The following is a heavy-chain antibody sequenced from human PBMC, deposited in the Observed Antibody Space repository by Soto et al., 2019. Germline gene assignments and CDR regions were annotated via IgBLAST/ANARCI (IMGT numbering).Heavy chain of an antibody. CDR1: GYTFTGYY. J-gene: IGHJ6*02. V-gene: IGHV1-2*04. CDR2: INPNSGGT. CDR3: ARDLLSPQQQYYYYGMDV. D-gene: IGHD6-13*01. Sequence: ASVKVSCKASGYTFTGYYMHWVRQAPGQGLEWMGWINPNSGGTNYAQKFQGWVTMTRDTSISTAYMELSRLRSDDTAVYYCARDLLSPQQQYYYYGMDVWGQGTTVTVSS.